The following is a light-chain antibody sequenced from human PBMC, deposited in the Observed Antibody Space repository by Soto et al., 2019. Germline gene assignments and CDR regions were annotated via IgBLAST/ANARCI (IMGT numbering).Light chain of an antibody. V-gene: IGKV3-20*01. J-gene: IGKJ5*01. CDR3: QQYGSSPIT. CDR1: QSVINNY. CDR2: GAS. Sequence: EIVLTQSPGTLSLSPGERGTLPCRASQSVINNYLAWYQQKHGQAPRLLIYGASSRATGIPERFSGSGSGTEFTLTISRLAPEDFAVYYCQQYGSSPITFGQGTRLEIK.